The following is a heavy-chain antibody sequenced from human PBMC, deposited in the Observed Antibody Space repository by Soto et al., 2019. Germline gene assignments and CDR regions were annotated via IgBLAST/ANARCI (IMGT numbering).Heavy chain of an antibody. J-gene: IGHJ6*02. V-gene: IGHV4-39*01. CDR2: IYYSGST. CDR1: GDSISNSGYY. D-gene: IGHD2-2*01. Sequence: SETLSLTCSVSGDSISNSGYYWSWVRQHPGKGLEWIGCIYYSGSTYYNPSLNSRVTVSVDTSKNQFSLKVTSVTAADTAVYYCARLYGYCIRNSCHGHYAMDVWGQGTTVTVSS. CDR3: ARLYGYCIRNSCHGHYAMDV.